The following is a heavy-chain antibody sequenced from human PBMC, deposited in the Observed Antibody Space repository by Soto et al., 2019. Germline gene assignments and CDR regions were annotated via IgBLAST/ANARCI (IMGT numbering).Heavy chain of an antibody. V-gene: IGHV3-30*18. D-gene: IGHD3-10*01. J-gene: IGHJ3*02. CDR1: GFTFSSYG. Sequence: QVQLVESGGGVVQPGRSLRLSCAASGFTFSSYGMHWVRQASGKGLEWVAVISYDGRNKYYADPVKGRFTISRDNSKNTLYLQMNSLRAEDTAVYYCAKGLWFGELPFDAFDIWGQGTMVTVSS. CDR2: ISYDGRNK. CDR3: AKGLWFGELPFDAFDI.